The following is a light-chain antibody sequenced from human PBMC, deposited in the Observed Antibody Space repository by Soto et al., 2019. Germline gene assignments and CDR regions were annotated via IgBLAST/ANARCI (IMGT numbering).Light chain of an antibody. CDR2: DVS. V-gene: IGLV2-14*03. CDR1: SSDIGASNY. Sequence: SVLTQPASVSGSPGQSITISCPGTSSDIGASNYVSWYQQHPGQAPKLMISDVSNRPSGISDRFSGSKSGNTASLTISGLQAEDEADYYCYSCSRNSDTRYVFGTGTKVTVL. CDR3: YSCSRNSDTRYV. J-gene: IGLJ1*01.